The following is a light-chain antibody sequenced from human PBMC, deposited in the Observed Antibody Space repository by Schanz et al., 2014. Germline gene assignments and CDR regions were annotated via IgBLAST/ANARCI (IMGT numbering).Light chain of an antibody. CDR3: QQYNNWPLLT. J-gene: IGKJ4*01. Sequence: EIVLTQSPVTLSVSPGERATLSCRASQSVSTNLAWFQQKPGQAPRLLMYGASTRATGIPARFSGSGSGTEFTLTISSLQSEDFAVYYCQQYNNWPLLTFGGGTKVEIK. CDR2: GAS. CDR1: QSVSTN. V-gene: IGKV3-15*01.